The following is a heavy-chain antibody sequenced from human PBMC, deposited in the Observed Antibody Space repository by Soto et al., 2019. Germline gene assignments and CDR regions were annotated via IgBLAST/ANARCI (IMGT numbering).Heavy chain of an antibody. J-gene: IGHJ1*01. Sequence: EVQLVESGGGLVKPGGSLRLSCEASGFTFSNAWMSWVRQAPGKGLEWVGRIKSKTDGGKTDYAAPVKGRFTISRDDSKNTLYLQMNSLKTEDTAVYYCTTTLDYGDYGEYFQHWGQGTLVTVSS. D-gene: IGHD4-17*01. CDR1: GFTFSNAW. CDR2: IKSKTDGGKT. CDR3: TTTLDYGDYGEYFQH. V-gene: IGHV3-15*01.